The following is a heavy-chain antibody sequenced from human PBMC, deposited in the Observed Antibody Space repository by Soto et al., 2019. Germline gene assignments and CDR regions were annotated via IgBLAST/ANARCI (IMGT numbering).Heavy chain of an antibody. Sequence: GESLKISCKGSGYSFTSYWIGWVRQMPGKGLEWMGIIYPGDSDTRYSPSFQGQVTISADKSISTAYLQWSSLKASDTAMYYCARLGLSPVEMPTITWLFDPWGQGTRVTFSS. CDR3: ARLGLSPVEMPTITWLFDP. D-gene: IGHD5-12*01. CDR2: IYPGDSDT. J-gene: IGHJ5*02. V-gene: IGHV5-51*01. CDR1: GYSFTSYW.